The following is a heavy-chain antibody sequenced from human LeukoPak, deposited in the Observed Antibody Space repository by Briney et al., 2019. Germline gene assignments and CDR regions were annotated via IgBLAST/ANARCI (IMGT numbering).Heavy chain of an antibody. CDR3: AREVDTANYYGMDV. Sequence: GGSLRLSCAASGFTFSSYWMHWVRQAPGKGLEWVSVIYSGGSTYYADSVKGRFTISRDNSKNTLYLQMNSLRAEDTAVYYCAREVDTANYYGMDVWGQGTTVTVSS. D-gene: IGHD5-18*01. CDR1: GFTFSSYW. CDR2: IYSGGST. V-gene: IGHV3-53*01. J-gene: IGHJ6*02.